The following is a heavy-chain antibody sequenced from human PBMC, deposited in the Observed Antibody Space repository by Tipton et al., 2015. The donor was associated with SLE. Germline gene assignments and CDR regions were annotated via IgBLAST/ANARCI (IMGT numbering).Heavy chain of an antibody. Sequence: TLSLTCTVYGESFTDYYWSWVRQPPGKGLEWIGGISHSGDSNFNPSLKSRVTISMDTSKKQFSLKLSSVTAVDTAVYFCARVTIVGGSYYMDVWGKGTTVTVSS. CDR2: ISHSGDS. J-gene: IGHJ6*03. CDR3: ARVTIVGGSYYMDV. CDR1: GESFTDYY. V-gene: IGHV4-34*01. D-gene: IGHD3-3*01.